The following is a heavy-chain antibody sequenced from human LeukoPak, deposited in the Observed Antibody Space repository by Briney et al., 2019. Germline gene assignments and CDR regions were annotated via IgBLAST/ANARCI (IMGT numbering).Heavy chain of an antibody. Sequence: GGSLRLSCAASGFTFSSFQMTWVRQAPGKGLEWIAYVGGADGQIFYADSVKGRFTIPRDNAKNSLYLQMSSLRAEDTAMYYCARWGHSDYNSFPTKFDYWGQGTLVTVSS. V-gene: IGHV3-48*03. CDR1: GFTFSSFQ. D-gene: IGHD5-12*01. CDR3: ARWGHSDYNSFPTKFDY. CDR2: VGGADGQI. J-gene: IGHJ4*02.